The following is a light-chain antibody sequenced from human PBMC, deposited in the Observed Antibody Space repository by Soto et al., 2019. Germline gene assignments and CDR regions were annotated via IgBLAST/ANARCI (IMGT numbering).Light chain of an antibody. CDR1: SSNIGAGHD. V-gene: IGLV1-40*01. Sequence: QSALTQPPSVSGSPGQRVTISCTGSSSNIGAGHDVHWYRQLPGTAPKLLIYGNNNRPSGISYRFSGTKSANTASLTVSGLQAEDEADYYCCSYTRSGTLIFGTGTKVTVL. CDR2: GNN. J-gene: IGLJ1*01. CDR3: CSYTRSGTLI.